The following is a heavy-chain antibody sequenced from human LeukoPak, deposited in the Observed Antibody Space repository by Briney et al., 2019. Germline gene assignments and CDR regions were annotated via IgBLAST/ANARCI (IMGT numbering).Heavy chain of an antibody. J-gene: IGHJ6*02. V-gene: IGHV3-23*01. D-gene: IGHD3-9*01. CDR3: ARDYDILTALYGMDV. Sequence: QSGGSLRLSCAASGFTFSSYAMSWVRQAPGKGLEWVSAISGSGGSTYYADSVKGRFTISRDNSKNTLYLQMNSLRAEDTAVYYCARDYDILTALYGMDVWGQGTTVTVSS. CDR1: GFTFSSYA. CDR2: ISGSGGST.